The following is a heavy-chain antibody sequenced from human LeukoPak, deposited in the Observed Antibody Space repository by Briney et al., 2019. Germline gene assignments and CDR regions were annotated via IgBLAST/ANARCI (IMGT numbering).Heavy chain of an antibody. J-gene: IGHJ4*02. Sequence: SETLSLTCTVSGVSISSSGYYWGWLRQPPGKGLEWIGSIYYSGSTYYNPSLNSRVTISVDTSKNQFSLKLSSVTAADTAVYYCARQSGYYYPFKYWGQGTLVTVSS. D-gene: IGHD3-22*01. CDR2: IYYSGST. CDR1: GVSISSSGYY. CDR3: ARQSGYYYPFKY. V-gene: IGHV4-39*01.